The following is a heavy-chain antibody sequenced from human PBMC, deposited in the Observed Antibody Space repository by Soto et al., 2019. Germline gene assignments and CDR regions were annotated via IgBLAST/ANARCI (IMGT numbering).Heavy chain of an antibody. CDR2: ISSSGSTI. V-gene: IGHV3-11*01. D-gene: IGHD3-22*01. CDR3: ARDFDDYYDSSGYRTYYYGMDV. CDR1: GFTFSDYY. Sequence: GGSLRLSCAASGFTFSDYYMSWIRQAPGKGLEWVSYISSSGSTIYYADSVKGRFTISRDNAKNSLYLQMNSLRAEDTAVYYCARDFDDYYDSSGYRTYYYGMDVWGQGTTVTVS. J-gene: IGHJ6*02.